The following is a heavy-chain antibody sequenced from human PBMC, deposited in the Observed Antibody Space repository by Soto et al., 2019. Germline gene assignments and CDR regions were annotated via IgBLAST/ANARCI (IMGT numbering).Heavy chain of an antibody. CDR3: ARYKSNYYYGMDV. V-gene: IGHV4-28*01. CDR2: IYYSGIT. J-gene: IGHJ6*02. Sequence: SETLSLTCAVSGYSISSSNWWGWIRQPPGKGLEWIGYIYYSGITNYNPSLKSRVTISVDTSKNQFSLKLSSVTAADTAVYYCARYKSNYYYGMDVWGQGTTVT. D-gene: IGHD1-20*01. CDR1: GYSISSSNW.